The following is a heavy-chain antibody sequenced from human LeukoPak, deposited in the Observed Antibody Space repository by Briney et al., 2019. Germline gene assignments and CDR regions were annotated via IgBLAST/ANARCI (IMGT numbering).Heavy chain of an antibody. CDR3: ARGGYCSSTSCPPYYYYYGMDV. V-gene: IGHV4-34*01. J-gene: IGHJ6*02. CDR1: GGSFSGYY. Sequence: SETLSLTCAVYGGSFSGYYGSWIRQPPGKGLEWIGEINHSGSTNYNPSLKSRVTISVDTSKNQFSLKLSSVTAADTAVYYCARGGYCSSTSCPPYYYYYGMDVWGQGPTVTVSS. D-gene: IGHD2-2*01. CDR2: INHSGST.